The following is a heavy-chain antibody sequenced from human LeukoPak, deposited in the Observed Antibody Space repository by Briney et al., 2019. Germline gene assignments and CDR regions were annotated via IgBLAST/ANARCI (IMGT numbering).Heavy chain of an antibody. Sequence: GGSLRLSCAASGFTFSSYAMHWVRQAPGKGLEWVANIKQDGNEKYYVDSVKGRFTISRDNAKNSLYLQMNSLRAEDTAIYYCARDQRACTSTSCYYYYYGMDVWGQGTTVTVSS. CDR1: GFTFSSYA. V-gene: IGHV3-7*01. J-gene: IGHJ6*02. D-gene: IGHD2-2*01. CDR3: ARDQRACTSTSCYYYYYGMDV. CDR2: IKQDGNEK.